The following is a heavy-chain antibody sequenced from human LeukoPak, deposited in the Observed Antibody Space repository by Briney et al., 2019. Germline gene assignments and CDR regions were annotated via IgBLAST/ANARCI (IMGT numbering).Heavy chain of an antibody. CDR1: GFTFSSYG. V-gene: IGHV3-33*01. J-gene: IGHJ4*02. CDR2: IWYDGSNK. D-gene: IGHD3-22*01. CDR3: ARDTEYYYDSSGYYPY. Sequence: GRSLRLSCAASGFTFSSYGTHWVRQAPGKGLEWVAVIWYDGSNKYYADSVKGRFTISRDNSKTTLYLQMNSLRAEDTAVYYCARDTEYYYDSSGYYPYWGQGTLVTVSS.